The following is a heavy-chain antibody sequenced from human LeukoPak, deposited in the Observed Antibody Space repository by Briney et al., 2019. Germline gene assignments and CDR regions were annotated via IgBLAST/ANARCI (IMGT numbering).Heavy chain of an antibody. J-gene: IGHJ3*02. Sequence: SVKVSCKAPGGTFSSYAISWVRQAPGQGLEWMGGIIPIFGTTTYAQKFQVRVTIIADESTSTAYMELSSLRSEDSAVYYCARVRWSGSYDRDAFDMWGQGTMVTVSS. CDR1: GGTFSSYA. CDR2: IIPIFGTT. D-gene: IGHD3-22*01. CDR3: ARVRWSGSYDRDAFDM. V-gene: IGHV1-69*13.